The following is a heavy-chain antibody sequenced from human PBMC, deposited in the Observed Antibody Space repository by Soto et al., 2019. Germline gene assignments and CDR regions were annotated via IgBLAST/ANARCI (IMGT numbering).Heavy chain of an antibody. D-gene: IGHD7-27*01. CDR1: GDSVTSGSYY. CDR3: AREWGLLPYYVMNV. CDR2: ISYTGRT. V-gene: IGHV4-61*03. J-gene: IGHJ6*02. Sequence: TLSLTCIVSGDSVTSGSYYWTWLRQPPGKGLEWIGYISYTGRTKYNPSLQSRVTISVDTSKNDFSLNLSSVTAADTAVYFCAREWGLLPYYVMNVWGHGTAVTVSS.